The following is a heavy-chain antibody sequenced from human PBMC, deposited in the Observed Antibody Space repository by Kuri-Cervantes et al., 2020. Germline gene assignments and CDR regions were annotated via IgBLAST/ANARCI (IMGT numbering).Heavy chain of an antibody. V-gene: IGHV1-2*02. CDR2: INPNSGGT. Sequence: ASVKVSCKASGYTFTGYYMHWVRQAPGQGLEWMGWINPNSGGTNYAQKFQGRVTMTRDTSISTAYMELSRLRSDDTAVYYCARGLKDIAAGSLAPDYWGQGTLVTVSS. J-gene: IGHJ4*02. D-gene: IGHD6-13*01. CDR1: GYTFTGYY. CDR3: ARGLKDIAAGSLAPDY.